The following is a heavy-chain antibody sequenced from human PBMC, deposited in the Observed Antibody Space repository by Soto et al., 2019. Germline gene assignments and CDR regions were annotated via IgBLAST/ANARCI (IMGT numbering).Heavy chain of an antibody. D-gene: IGHD3-22*01. CDR1: GGTFSSYA. V-gene: IGHV1-69*13. J-gene: IGHJ6*02. Sequence: ASVKVSCKASGGTFSSYAISWVRQAPGQGLEWMGGIIPIFGTANYAQKFQGRVTITADESTSTAYMELSSLRSEDTAVYYCALKTDSSGYYYYGMDVWGQGTTVTVS. CDR2: IIPIFGTA. CDR3: ALKTDSSGYYYYGMDV.